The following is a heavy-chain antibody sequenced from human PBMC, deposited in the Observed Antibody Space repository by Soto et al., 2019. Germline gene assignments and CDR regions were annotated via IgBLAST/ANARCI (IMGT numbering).Heavy chain of an antibody. CDR3: ARARTDLGDYYYGMDV. V-gene: IGHV1-69*13. CDR1: GGTFSSYA. CDR2: IIPIFGTA. D-gene: IGHD3-16*01. J-gene: IGHJ6*02. Sequence: SVKVSCKASGGTFSSYAISWVRQAPGQGLEWMGGIIPIFGTANYAQKFQGRVTITADESTSTACMELSSLRSEDTAVYYCARARTDLGDYYYGMDVWGQGTTVTVSS.